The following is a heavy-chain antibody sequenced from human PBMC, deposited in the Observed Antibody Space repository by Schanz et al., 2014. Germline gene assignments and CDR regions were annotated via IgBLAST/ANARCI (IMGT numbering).Heavy chain of an antibody. CDR3: ARGIGGYGANNYFDY. CDR1: EYSFTSYS. Sequence: QVHLVQSGAEVKRPGASVKVSCKASEYSFTSYSMHWVRQAPGQRLEWTGWINTGSGDTKYSQNFQGRVTITRDTSASTAYMELSSLRSEDTAVYSCARGIGGYGANNYFDYWGQGTLVTVSS. CDR2: INTGSGDT. J-gene: IGHJ4*02. D-gene: IGHD5-12*01. V-gene: IGHV1-3*04.